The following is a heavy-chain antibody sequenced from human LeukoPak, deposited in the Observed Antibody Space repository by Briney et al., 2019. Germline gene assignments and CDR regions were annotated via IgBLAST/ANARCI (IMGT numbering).Heavy chain of an antibody. V-gene: IGHV4-59*01. CDR3: ARGGSYYDFWSGYYDYYYYMDV. CDR2: IYDSGST. Sequence: PSETLSLTCSVSGGSISSYYWSWIRKPPGKGQEWIGYIYDSGSTSYNPALQSRVSISIDTSKNQFSLRLTSVTAADTAVYYCARGGSYYDFWSGYYDYYYYMDVWGKGTTVTVSS. J-gene: IGHJ6*03. CDR1: GGSISSYY. D-gene: IGHD3-3*01.